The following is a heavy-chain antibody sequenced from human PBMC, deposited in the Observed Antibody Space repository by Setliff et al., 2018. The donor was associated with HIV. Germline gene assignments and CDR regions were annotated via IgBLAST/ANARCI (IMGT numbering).Heavy chain of an antibody. Sequence: ASVKVSCKTSGYIFSTYTIHWIRQAPGQRPEWMGWINTDNGNTRYSQKFEDRVSMTRDTSANIVYMELTSLKSEDMAVYYCARVWPQSIGFDCWGQGTLVTVSS. CDR1: GYIFSTYT. J-gene: IGHJ4*02. D-gene: IGHD2-21*01. CDR3: ARVWPQSIGFDC. CDR2: INTDNGNT. V-gene: IGHV1-3*04.